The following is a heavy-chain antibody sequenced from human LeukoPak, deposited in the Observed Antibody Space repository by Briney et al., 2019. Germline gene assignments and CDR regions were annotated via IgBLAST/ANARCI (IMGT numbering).Heavy chain of an antibody. CDR1: GFTVSSNY. CDR3: AGGYYSAPNY. Sequence: GGSLRLSCAASGFTVSSNYMSWVRQAPGKGLEWVALIYSGGSTYYADSVKGRFTISRDNSKNTLYLRMNSLRAEDTAVYYCAGGYYSAPNYWGQGTLVTVSS. V-gene: IGHV3-66*01. J-gene: IGHJ4*02. D-gene: IGHD2/OR15-2a*01. CDR2: IYSGGST.